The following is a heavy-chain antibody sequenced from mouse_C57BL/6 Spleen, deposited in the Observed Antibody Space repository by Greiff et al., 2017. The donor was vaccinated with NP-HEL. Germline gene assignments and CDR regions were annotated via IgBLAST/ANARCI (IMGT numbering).Heavy chain of an antibody. Sequence: QVQLQQPGAELVRPGSSVKLSCKASGYPFTSYWMHWVKQRPIQGLEWIGNIDPSDSETHYNQKFKDKATLTVDKSSSTAYMQLSSLTSEDSAVYYCARGYYGYDGYAMDYWGQGTSVTVSS. CDR3: ARGYYGYDGYAMDY. V-gene: IGHV1-52*01. CDR1: GYPFTSYW. D-gene: IGHD2-2*01. J-gene: IGHJ4*01. CDR2: IDPSDSET.